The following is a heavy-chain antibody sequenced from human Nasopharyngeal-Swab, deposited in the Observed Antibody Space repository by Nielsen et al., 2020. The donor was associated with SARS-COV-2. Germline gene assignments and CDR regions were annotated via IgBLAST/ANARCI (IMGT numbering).Heavy chain of an antibody. D-gene: IGHD1-14*01. J-gene: IGHJ4*02. V-gene: IGHV3-53*01. CDR2: IYSGGTT. CDR1: GLIVSSNY. Sequence: GASLKFSCAASGLIVSSNYMSGVRQAPGKGLEWVSIIYSGGTTYYADSVRGRFTISRDNSKNTLSLQMSSLRAEDSAVYYCARVANHSMDSWGQGTLVTVSS. CDR3: ARVANHSMDS.